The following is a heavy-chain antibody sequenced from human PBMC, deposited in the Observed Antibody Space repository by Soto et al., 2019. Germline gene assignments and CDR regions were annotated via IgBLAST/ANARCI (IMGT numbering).Heavy chain of an antibody. CDR3: ARVPCTAMAFLYLDQ. V-gene: IGHV1-69*01. CDR2: IVPLFETT. J-gene: IGHJ4*02. D-gene: IGHD5-18*01. CDR1: GGTFSSSG. Sequence: QVQLVQSGAEVKKPGSSVKVSCKASGGTFSSSGLSWVRQAPGQGLEWMGGIVPLFETTKYAQNFQGRVTITADESTSTDYMELSSLRSEDTAVYYCARVPCTAMAFLYLDQWGQGTLVTVSS.